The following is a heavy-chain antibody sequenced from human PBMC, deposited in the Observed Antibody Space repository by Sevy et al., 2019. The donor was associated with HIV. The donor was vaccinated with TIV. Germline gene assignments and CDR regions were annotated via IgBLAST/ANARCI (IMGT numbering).Heavy chain of an antibody. CDR2: IYSGGST. CDR1: GFTVSSNY. Sequence: GESLKISCAASGFTVSSNYMSWVRQVPGKGLEWVSVIYSGGSTYYADSVKGRFTISRDNSKNTLYLQMNSLRAEDTAVYYCARDGGSYGYLYWGQGTLVTVSS. D-gene: IGHD5-18*01. J-gene: IGHJ4*02. CDR3: ARDGGSYGYLY. V-gene: IGHV3-66*02.